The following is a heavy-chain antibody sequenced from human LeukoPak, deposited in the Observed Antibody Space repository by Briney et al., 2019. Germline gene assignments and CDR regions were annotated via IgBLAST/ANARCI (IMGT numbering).Heavy chain of an antibody. CDR3: SRTRYSSGGAYYYGLDV. V-gene: IGHV6-1*01. D-gene: IGHD6-19*01. CDR1: GDSVSSNNAA. Sequence: SQTLSLTCAISGDSVSSNNAAWNWIRQSPSRGLEWLGRTYYRSKWFDDYAVSVKSRITINPDTSKNQVSLHLNSMTPEDTAVYFCSRTRYSSGGAYYYGLDVWGQGTTVIVSS. CDR2: TYYRSKWFD. J-gene: IGHJ6*02.